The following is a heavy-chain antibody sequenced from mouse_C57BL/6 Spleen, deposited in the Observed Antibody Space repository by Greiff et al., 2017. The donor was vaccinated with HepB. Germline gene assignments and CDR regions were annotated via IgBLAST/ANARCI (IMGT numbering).Heavy chain of an antibody. Sequence: EVKVVESEGGLVQPGSSMKLSCTASGFTFSDYYMAWVRQVPEKGLEWVANINYDGSSTYYLDSLKSRFIISRDNAKNILYLQMSSLKSEDTATYYCARDGYGYDGFDYWGQGTTLTVSS. CDR3: ARDGYGYDGFDY. D-gene: IGHD2-2*01. CDR2: INYDGSST. CDR1: GFTFSDYY. J-gene: IGHJ2*01. V-gene: IGHV5-16*01.